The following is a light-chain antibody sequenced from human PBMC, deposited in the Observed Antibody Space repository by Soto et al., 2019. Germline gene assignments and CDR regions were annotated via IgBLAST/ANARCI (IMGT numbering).Light chain of an antibody. CDR2: GAS. CDR3: QQFSSYPLT. J-gene: IGKJ4*01. CDR1: QSVSSSY. Sequence: EIVLTQYPGTLSLSPGERSTLSCMASQSVSSSYLSWYQQKPGQAPRLLIYGASSRATGIPDRFSGGGSGTDFTLTISRLEPEDFAVYYCQQFSSYPLTFGGGTKVDIK. V-gene: IGKV3-20*01.